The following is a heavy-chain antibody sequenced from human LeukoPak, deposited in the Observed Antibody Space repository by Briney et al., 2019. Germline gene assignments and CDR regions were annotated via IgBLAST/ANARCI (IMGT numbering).Heavy chain of an antibody. CDR3: ARVSKIAVAAAY. CDR2: INPNSGGT. Sequence: ASVKVSCKASGGTFSNYAISWVRQAPGQGLEWMGWINPNSGGTNYAQKFQGRVTMTRDTSISTAYMELSRLRSDDTAVYYCARVSKIAVAAAYWGQGTLVTVSS. CDR1: GGTFSNYA. D-gene: IGHD6-19*01. V-gene: IGHV1-2*02. J-gene: IGHJ4*02.